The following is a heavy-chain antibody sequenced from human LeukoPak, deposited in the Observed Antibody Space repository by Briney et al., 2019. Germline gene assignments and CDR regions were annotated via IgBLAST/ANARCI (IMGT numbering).Heavy chain of an antibody. CDR1: GGSFSGYY. V-gene: IGHV4-34*01. CDR2: INHSGST. CDR3: AREKRSHYYDSRSYFDY. J-gene: IGHJ4*02. Sequence: SETLSLTCAVYGGSFSGYYWSWIRQPPGKGLEWIGEINHSGSTNYNPSLKSRVTISVEESKNQVSLKLSSVTAADTAVYYCAREKRSHYYDSRSYFDYWGQGTLVTVSS. D-gene: IGHD3-22*01.